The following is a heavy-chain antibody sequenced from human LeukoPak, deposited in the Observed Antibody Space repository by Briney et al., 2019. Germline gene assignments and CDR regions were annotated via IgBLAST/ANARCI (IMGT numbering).Heavy chain of an antibody. CDR1: GFTFSSYA. V-gene: IGHV3-30-3*01. J-gene: IGHJ5*02. CDR2: ISYDGSNK. Sequence: GGSLRLSCAASGFTFSSYAMHWVRQAPGKGLEWVAVISYDGSNKYYADSVKGRFTISRDNSKNTLYLQMNSLKAEDTAVYYCARLQIRGVISNWFDPWGQGTLVTVSS. CDR3: ARLQIRGVISNWFDP. D-gene: IGHD3-10*01.